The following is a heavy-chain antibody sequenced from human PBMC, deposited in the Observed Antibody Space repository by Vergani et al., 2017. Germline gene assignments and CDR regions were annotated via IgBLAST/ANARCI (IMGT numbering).Heavy chain of an antibody. CDR1: GNRFTAYS. D-gene: IGHD1-14*01. V-gene: IGHV1-2*06. CDR3: ATSERARQPPGGY. CDR2: INLNNGDT. J-gene: IGHJ4*02. Sequence: QVQLVQSGAEVKRPGASVKVSCKASGNRFTAYSMHWVREAPGQGLEWKGRINLNNGDTQYAPKFQGRVTMTRDTSISTGYMELNSLRSDDTAVYYCATSERARQPPGGYWGQGSLVTVSS.